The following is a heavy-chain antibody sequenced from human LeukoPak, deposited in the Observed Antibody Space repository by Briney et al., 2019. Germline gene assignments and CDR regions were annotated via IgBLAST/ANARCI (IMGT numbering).Heavy chain of an antibody. D-gene: IGHD3-16*01. CDR1: GFTVSSNS. Sequence: PGGSLRLSCAASGFTVSSNSMSWVRPAPGEGLVWVSVIYTGGTTYYADSVEGRFTISRDNSKNTLYLQMNSLRAEDTAVYYCARDVAAPGGVYFDYWGQGTLVTVSS. V-gene: IGHV3-66*01. J-gene: IGHJ4*02. CDR3: ARDVAAPGGVYFDY. CDR2: IYTGGTT.